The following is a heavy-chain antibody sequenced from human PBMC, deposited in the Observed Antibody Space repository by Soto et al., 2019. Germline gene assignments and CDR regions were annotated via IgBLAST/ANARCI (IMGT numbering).Heavy chain of an antibody. J-gene: IGHJ4*02. V-gene: IGHV4-59*01. D-gene: IGHD3-16*01. Sequence: QLQLQESGPGLLRPSETLSLTCTVSGASMTNYYGSWIRQSPRKGLEHIGYVYYSGSTYYSLSLESRASISIDTANNQFSLKLSSLTAADTAIYYCARSGHIFEGVVWGQGILVTVSS. CDR3: ARSGHIFEGVV. CDR1: GASMTNYY. CDR2: VYYSGST.